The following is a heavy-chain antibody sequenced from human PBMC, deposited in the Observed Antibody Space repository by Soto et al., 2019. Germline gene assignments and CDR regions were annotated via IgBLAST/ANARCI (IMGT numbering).Heavy chain of an antibody. J-gene: IGHJ5*02. D-gene: IGHD2-15*01. CDR3: ARHIWGKSCSGGSCFDWFDP. V-gene: IGHV4-39*01. CDR1: GGSVTSSSYY. Sequence: SETLSLTCTVSGGSVTSSSYYWAWIRQPPGKGLEWIGTIYYSGSTYYNPSLKSRVTISVDTSKNQFSLKLSSVTAADTAVYNCARHIWGKSCSGGSCFDWFDPWGQGTLVTVSS. CDR2: IYYSGST.